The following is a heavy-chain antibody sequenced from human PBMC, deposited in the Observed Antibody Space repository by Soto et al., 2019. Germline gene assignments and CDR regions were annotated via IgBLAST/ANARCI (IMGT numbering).Heavy chain of an antibody. Sequence: SETLSLTCAVYGGSFSGYYWSWIRQPPGKGLEWIGEINHSGSTNYNPSLKSRVTIPVDTSNNQFSLKLSSVTAADTAVYYCASKGHYFGYCGQRPLVTVS. CDR1: GGSFSGYY. J-gene: IGHJ4*02. CDR3: ASKGHYFGY. CDR2: INHSGST. V-gene: IGHV4-34*01.